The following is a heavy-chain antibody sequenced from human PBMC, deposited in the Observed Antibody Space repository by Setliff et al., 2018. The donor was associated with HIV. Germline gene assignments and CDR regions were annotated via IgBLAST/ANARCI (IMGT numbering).Heavy chain of an antibody. J-gene: IGHJ5*02. Sequence: PSETLSLTCAVYGGSFSGYYWSWIRQPPGKGLEWIGEINHSGNINYTPSLKSRVTISVDTSKNQFSLRLTSVTAADTAMYHCARDRSSGWSKDWFDTWGQGIQVTVSS. CDR1: GGSFSGYY. CDR3: ARDRSSGWSKDWFDT. D-gene: IGHD6-19*01. CDR2: INHSGNI. V-gene: IGHV4-34*01.